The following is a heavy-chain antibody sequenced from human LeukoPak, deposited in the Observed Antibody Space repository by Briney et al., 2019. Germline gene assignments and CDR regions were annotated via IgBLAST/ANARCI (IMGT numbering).Heavy chain of an antibody. Sequence: ASVKVSCEASGYTFTSYDINWVRQATGQGLEWMGWMNPNSGNAGYAQKFQGRVTMTRNTSISTAYMELSSLRSEDTAVYYCARRGSPVDYDFWSGYSYYYYGMDVWGQGTTVTVSS. CDR2: MNPNSGNA. J-gene: IGHJ6*02. CDR3: ARRGSPVDYDFWSGYSYYYYGMDV. D-gene: IGHD3-3*01. V-gene: IGHV1-8*01. CDR1: GYTFTSYD.